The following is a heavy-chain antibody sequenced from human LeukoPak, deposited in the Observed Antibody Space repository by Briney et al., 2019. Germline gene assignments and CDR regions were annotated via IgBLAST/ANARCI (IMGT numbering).Heavy chain of an antibody. J-gene: IGHJ5*01. CDR1: GFAFSFYA. CDR3: AKPISGGLAVTADWFHP. Sequence: GGSLRLSCAASGFAFSFYAMSWLRQPPGKGLEWVSSINANSGTTSYAASVRGRFTISRDNSKNTLYLQVNTLRADDTATYYCAKPISGGLAVTADWFHPWGEGTLVGVSS. CDR2: INANSGTT. D-gene: IGHD6-19*01. V-gene: IGHV3-23*01.